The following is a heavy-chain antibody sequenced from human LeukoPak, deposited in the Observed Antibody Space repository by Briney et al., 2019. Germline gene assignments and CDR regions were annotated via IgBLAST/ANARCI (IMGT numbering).Heavy chain of an antibody. CDR2: IIPIFGTA. V-gene: IGHV1-69*06. J-gene: IGHJ4*02. D-gene: IGHD3-3*01. Sequence: SVKVSCKASGGTFSSYAISWVRQAPGQGLEWMGGIIPIFGTANYAQKFQGRVTITADKSTSTAYMELSSLRSEDTAVYYCARDPPSYDFWSGGFDYWGQGTLVTVSS. CDR1: GGTFSSYA. CDR3: ARDPPSYDFWSGGFDY.